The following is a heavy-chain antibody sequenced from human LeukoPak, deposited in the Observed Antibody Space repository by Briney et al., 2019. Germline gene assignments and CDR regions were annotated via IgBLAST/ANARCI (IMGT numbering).Heavy chain of an antibody. J-gene: IGHJ4*02. D-gene: IGHD6-19*01. Sequence: PSETLSLTCTVSGGSISSGDYYWSWIRQPPGKGLEWIGEINHSGSTNYNPSLKSRVTISVDTSKNQFSLKLSSVTSADTAVYYCARSHNSSGWYRRNYFDYWGQGTLVTVSS. CDR3: ARSHNSSGWYRRNYFDY. V-gene: IGHV4-39*07. CDR1: GGSISSGDYY. CDR2: INHSGST.